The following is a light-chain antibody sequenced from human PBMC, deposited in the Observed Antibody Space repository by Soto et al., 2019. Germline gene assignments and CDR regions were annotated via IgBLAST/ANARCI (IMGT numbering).Light chain of an antibody. V-gene: IGLV2-14*01. J-gene: IGLJ2*01. Sequence: QSALTQPRSVSGSPGQSVTISCTGTSSDVGNYNYVSWYQHHPGRAPKLMIYEVTNRPSGVSNRFSGSKSGNTASLTISGLQAEDEADYYCSSYTGSSTVVFGGGTKLTVL. CDR2: EVT. CDR3: SSYTGSSTVV. CDR1: SSDVGNYNY.